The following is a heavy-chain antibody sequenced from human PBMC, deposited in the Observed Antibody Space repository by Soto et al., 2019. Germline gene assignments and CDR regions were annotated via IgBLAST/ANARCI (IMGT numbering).Heavy chain of an antibody. J-gene: IGHJ4*02. Sequence: QVQLQESGPGLVKPSQTLSLTCAVSGGSISSGGAYYWSWIRQSPGKGLEWIAYIHYSGSTYCNSSLKSRVTMSVDTAKNQFSLKVSSVTAADTAVYYCARSPKGLGNFDYWGQGTLVTVSS. V-gene: IGHV4-30-4*01. CDR1: GGSISSGGAYY. D-gene: IGHD3-10*01. CDR2: IHYSGST. CDR3: ARSPKGLGNFDY.